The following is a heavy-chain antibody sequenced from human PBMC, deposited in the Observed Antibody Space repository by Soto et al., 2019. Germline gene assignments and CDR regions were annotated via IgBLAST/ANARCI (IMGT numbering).Heavy chain of an antibody. V-gene: IGHV4-39*01. J-gene: IGHJ1*01. D-gene: IGHD2-21*01. CDR2: IYYSGST. CDR1: GGSISSSSYY. CDR3: ARHGPEIATIKWYFQH. Sequence: QLQLQESGPGLVKPSETLSLTCTVSGGSISSSSYYWGWIRQPPGKGLEWIGSIYYSGSTYYNPSLNRRVTLSVDTSKNQFSLRLSSVTAADTAVYYCARHGPEIATIKWYFQHWGQGTLVTVSS.